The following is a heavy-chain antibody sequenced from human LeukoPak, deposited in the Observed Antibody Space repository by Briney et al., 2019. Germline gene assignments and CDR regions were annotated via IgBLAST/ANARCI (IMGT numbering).Heavy chain of an antibody. D-gene: IGHD1-7*01. J-gene: IGHJ3*02. V-gene: IGHV3-23*01. CDR1: GFTFSSYA. Sequence: GGSLRLSCAASGFTFSSYAMSWVRQAPGKGLEWVSAISGSGGSTYYADSVKGRFTISRDNSKNTLYLQMNSLRAEDTAVYYCAKDLGNWNYFGPGASLDDAFDIWGQGTMVTVSS. CDR2: ISGSGGST. CDR3: AKDLGNWNYFGPGASLDDAFDI.